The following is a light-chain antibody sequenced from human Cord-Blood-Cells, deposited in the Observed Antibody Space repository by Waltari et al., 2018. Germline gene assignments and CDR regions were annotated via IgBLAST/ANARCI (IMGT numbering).Light chain of an antibody. Sequence: NFMLTQPHSVSESPGKTVTISCTRSSGSIASNYVQWYHQRPGSAPTTVIYEDNQRPSGVPDRFSGSIDSSSNSASLTISGLKTEDEADYYCQSYDSSNRWVFGGGTKLTVL. CDR3: QSYDSSNRWV. CDR1: SGSIASNY. J-gene: IGLJ3*02. CDR2: EDN. V-gene: IGLV6-57*03.